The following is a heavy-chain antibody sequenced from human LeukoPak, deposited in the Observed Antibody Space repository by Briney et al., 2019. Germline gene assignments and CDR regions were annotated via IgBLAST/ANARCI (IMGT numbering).Heavy chain of an antibody. CDR1: GFTFDDYA. J-gene: IGHJ4*02. V-gene: IGHV3-9*01. Sequence: GGSLRLSCAASGFTFDDYAMHWVRQAPGKGLEWVSGISWNSGSIGYADSVKGRFTISRDNAKNSLYLQMNSLRAEDTASYYCAKDIYPGRDSSSWYYFDYWGQGTLVTVSS. CDR2: ISWNSGSI. D-gene: IGHD6-13*01. CDR3: AKDIYPGRDSSSWYYFDY.